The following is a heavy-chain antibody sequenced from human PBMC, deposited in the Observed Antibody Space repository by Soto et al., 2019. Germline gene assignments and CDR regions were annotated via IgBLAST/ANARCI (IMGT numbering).Heavy chain of an antibody. CDR3: ARSRITDMDV. CDR1: GGSISSGDYY. CDR2: IYYSGST. Sequence: QVQLQESGPGLVKPSQTLSLTCTVSGGSISSGDYYWSWIRQPPGKGLEWIGYIYYSGSTFYNPSRNRRVTLSVDTSKTQFPLKLSSVTAADTAAYYCARSRITDMDVWGQGTTVTVSS. D-gene: IGHD3-10*01. V-gene: IGHV4-30-4*01. J-gene: IGHJ6*02.